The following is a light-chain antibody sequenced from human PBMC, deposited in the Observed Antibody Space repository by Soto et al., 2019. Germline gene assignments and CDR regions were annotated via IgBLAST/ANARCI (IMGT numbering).Light chain of an antibody. J-gene: IGLJ3*02. Sequence: QSALTQPASVSGSPGQSITISCTGTSSDVGGYNYDSWYQQHPGKALKLMIYEVSNRPSGVSNRFSGSKSGNTASLTISGLQAEDEADYYCSSYTSSSTWVFGGGTKLTVL. CDR1: SSDVGGYNY. CDR3: SSYTSSSTWV. V-gene: IGLV2-14*01. CDR2: EVS.